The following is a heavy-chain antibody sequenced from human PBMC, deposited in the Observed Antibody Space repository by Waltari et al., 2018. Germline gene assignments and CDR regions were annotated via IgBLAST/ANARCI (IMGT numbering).Heavy chain of an antibody. CDR1: VHTFTSFY. V-gene: IGHV1-2*06. CDR2: ISPNSGAT. CDR3: ARKTSHYDY. Sequence: QVQLVQSEDELTKPAASVKVSRTASVHTFTSFYLHGGRQAPGQGLEWMGRISPNSGATDFAQKFQGRVTMTMDTSISTAYLELSRLRSDDTATYYCARKTSHYDYWGPGTLVTVSS. D-gene: IGHD2-2*01. J-gene: IGHJ4*02.